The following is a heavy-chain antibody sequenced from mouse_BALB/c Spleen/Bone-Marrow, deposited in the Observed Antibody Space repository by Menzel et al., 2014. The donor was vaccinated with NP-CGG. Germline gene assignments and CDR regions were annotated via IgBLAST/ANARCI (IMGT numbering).Heavy chain of an antibody. CDR2: IYPGNVNT. CDR1: GYTFTSYY. J-gene: IGHJ3*01. D-gene: IGHD2-14*01. V-gene: IGHV1S56*01. Sequence: VQLQQSGPELVKPGASVRISCKASGYTFTSYYIHWVKQRPGQGLEWIGWIYPGNVNTNYNEKFKGKATLTADKSSSTAYMQLSGLTSEDSAVYFCARGGYDGAWFAYWGQGTLVTISA. CDR3: ARGGYDGAWFAY.